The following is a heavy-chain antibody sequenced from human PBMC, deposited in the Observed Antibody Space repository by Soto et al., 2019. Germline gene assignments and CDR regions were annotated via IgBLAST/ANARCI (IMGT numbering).Heavy chain of an antibody. CDR3: AKDRSVDTRDWFDP. CDR1: GFTFATYA. V-gene: IGHV3-23*01. D-gene: IGHD5-18*01. CDR2: ITGNGGST. J-gene: IGHJ5*02. Sequence: PWWSLRLSCSASGFTFATYAMNWFRQAPGKGLEWVSGITGNGGSTYYADSVKGRFTISRDNSKNTLYLQMNSLRADDTAVYYCAKDRSVDTRDWFDPWGQGTLVTVSS.